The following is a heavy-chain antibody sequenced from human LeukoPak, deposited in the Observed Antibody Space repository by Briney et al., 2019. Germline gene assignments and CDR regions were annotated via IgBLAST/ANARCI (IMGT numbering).Heavy chain of an antibody. CDR2: ISGSDGST. CDR3: AKEATP. CDR1: GFTFSTND. Sequence: GGSLRLSCAASGFTFSTNDMSWVRQAPGKGLEWVSAISGSDGSTYYADSVKDRFTISRDNSKNTLYLQMHSLRAEDTAVYHCAKEATPWGQGTLVTVSS. J-gene: IGHJ5*02. V-gene: IGHV3-23*01. D-gene: IGHD5-12*01.